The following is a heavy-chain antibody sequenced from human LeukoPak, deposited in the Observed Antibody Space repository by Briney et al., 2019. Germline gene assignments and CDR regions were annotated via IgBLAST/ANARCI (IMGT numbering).Heavy chain of an antibody. V-gene: IGHV4-4*02. J-gene: IGHJ4*02. CDR1: GGSISSSNW. CDR2: IYHSGST. Sequence: PSETLSLTCAVSGGSISSSNWWSWVRQPPGKGLEWIGEIYHSGSTNYNPSLKSRVTISLDTSKNQFSLKLNSVTAADTAVYYCASHYGSGSFYSPFDYWGQGTLVTVSS. CDR3: ASHYGSGSFYSPFDY. D-gene: IGHD3-10*01.